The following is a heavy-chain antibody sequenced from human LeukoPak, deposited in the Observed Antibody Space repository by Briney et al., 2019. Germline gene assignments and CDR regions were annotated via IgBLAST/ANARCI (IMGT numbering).Heavy chain of an antibody. J-gene: IGHJ5*02. CDR1: GGSISSSSYY. D-gene: IGHD6-19*01. CDR2: IYYSGST. Sequence: RASETLSLTCTVSGGSISSSSYYWVWIRQPPGKGLEWIGSIYYSGSTYYNPSLKSRVTISVDTSKNQFSLKLSSVTAADTAVYYCARASSSGSVEAWFDPWGQGTLVTVSS. V-gene: IGHV4-39*07. CDR3: ARASSSGSVEAWFDP.